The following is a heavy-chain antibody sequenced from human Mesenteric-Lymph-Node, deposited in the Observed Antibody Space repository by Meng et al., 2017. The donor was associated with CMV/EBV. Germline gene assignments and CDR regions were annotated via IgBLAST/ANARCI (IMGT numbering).Heavy chain of an antibody. Sequence: VPFHHGGPGLLKPSGALSVTCAVYGGSFSGYYWNWIRQSPEKGLEWIGEIHHSGSTTYNPSFTSRIIISVDTSTNQISLNMSSVTAADTAVYYCARGSSYDILTGYFDYWGQGALVTVSS. V-gene: IGHV4-34*01. D-gene: IGHD3-9*01. CDR1: GGSFSGYY. CDR3: ARGSSYDILTGYFDY. CDR2: IHHSGST. J-gene: IGHJ4*02.